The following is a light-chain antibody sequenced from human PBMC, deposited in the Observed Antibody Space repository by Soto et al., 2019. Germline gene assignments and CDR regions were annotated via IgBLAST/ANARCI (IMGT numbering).Light chain of an antibody. CDR2: DVS. Sequence: QSALTQPASVSGSPGQSITISCTGTNSDVGGYNYVSWYQQHPGKAPKLMIYDVSNRPSGVSXRFSGSKSGNTASLTISGXXAEDEAXXXCSSYTSSSTVVFGGGTKLTVL. V-gene: IGLV2-14*01. CDR3: SSYTSSSTVV. CDR1: NSDVGGYNY. J-gene: IGLJ2*01.